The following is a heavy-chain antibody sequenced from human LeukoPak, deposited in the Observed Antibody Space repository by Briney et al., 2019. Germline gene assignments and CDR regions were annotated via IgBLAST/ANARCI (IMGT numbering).Heavy chain of an antibody. J-gene: IGHJ4*02. V-gene: IGHV1-69*06. CDR3: ARDNGRIAARPLGNDY. CDR1: GGTFSSYA. Sequence: SVKVSCKASGGTFSSYAISWVRQAPGQGLEWMGGIIPIFGTANYAQKFQGRVTITADKSTSTAYMELSRLRSDDTAVYYCARDNGRIAARPLGNDYWGQGTLVTVSS. CDR2: IIPIFGTA. D-gene: IGHD6-6*01.